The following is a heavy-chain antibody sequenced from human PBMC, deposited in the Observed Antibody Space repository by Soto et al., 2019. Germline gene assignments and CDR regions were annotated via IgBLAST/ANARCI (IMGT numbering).Heavy chain of an antibody. CDR1: GASIDSSDW. CDR2: IFHEGNI. J-gene: IGHJ4*02. V-gene: IGHV4-4*02. D-gene: IGHD6-13*01. CDR3: ARDHQSGESWSCDY. Sequence: QVQLQESGPELVKPSGTLSLTCAVSGASIDSSDWWNWVRQTPEKGLEWIGEIFHEGNIIYNPSLKRRVTISVDKSRNQLSLELRFVTSADTALYYGARDHQSGESWSCDYWGQGILVTVSS.